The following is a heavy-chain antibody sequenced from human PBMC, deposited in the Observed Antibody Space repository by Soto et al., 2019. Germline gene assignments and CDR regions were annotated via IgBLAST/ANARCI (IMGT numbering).Heavy chain of an antibody. CDR3: ARFFGSGVES. V-gene: IGHV3-48*02. Sequence: EVQLVESGGGLVQPGGSLRLSCVASGFTFSTDTMNWVRQAPGKGLEWVAHISTSGATRYYADSVKGRFTISRDNAKTSLYLQMDSLRNEDTAVYYCARFFGSGVESWGQGTLVTVAS. CDR1: GFTFSTDT. CDR2: ISTSGATR. J-gene: IGHJ4*02. D-gene: IGHD6-19*01.